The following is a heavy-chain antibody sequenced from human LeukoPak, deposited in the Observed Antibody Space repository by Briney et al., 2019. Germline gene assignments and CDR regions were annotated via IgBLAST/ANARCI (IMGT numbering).Heavy chain of an antibody. Sequence: GGSLRLSCAASGFTFSTYAMSWVRQAPGEGLEWVSSISRSGDNTDYAGAVKGWFTISTDNSKNTLYRQMSSLITEQPAFTYRAKSPLSLIVDITAFHYWRRRPLVSVSS. CDR3: AKSPLSLIVDITAFHY. CDR1: GFTFSTYA. J-gene: IGHJ4*02. V-gene: IGHV3-23*01. CDR2: ISRSGDNT. D-gene: IGHD3-22*01.